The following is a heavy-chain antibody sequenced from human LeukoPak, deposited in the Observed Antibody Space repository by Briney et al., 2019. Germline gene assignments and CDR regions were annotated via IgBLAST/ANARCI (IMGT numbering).Heavy chain of an antibody. D-gene: IGHD3-3*01. Sequence: PSETLSLTCAVYGGSFSGYYWSWIRQPPGKGLEWIGEINHSGSTNYNPSLKSRVTISVDTCKNQFSLKLSSVTAADTAVYYCARRRRGPYYDFWSGYESYFDYWGQGTLVTVSS. CDR1: GGSFSGYY. CDR3: ARRRRGPYYDFWSGYESYFDY. CDR2: INHSGST. V-gene: IGHV4-34*01. J-gene: IGHJ4*02.